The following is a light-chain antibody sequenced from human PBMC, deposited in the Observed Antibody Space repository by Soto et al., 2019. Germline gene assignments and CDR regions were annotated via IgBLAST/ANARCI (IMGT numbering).Light chain of an antibody. CDR1: SFNIGGNS. J-gene: IGLJ1*01. CDR3: GSWDSSLSAYV. Sequence: QSVLSQPPSVSAAPGQRVTISCSGSSFNIGGNSVSWYQQLPGTAPKLLIYDDDQRPSGIPDRFSGSKSGTSATLGITGFQTGDEADYYCGSWDSSLSAYVFGTGTKVTVL. CDR2: DDD. V-gene: IGLV1-51*01.